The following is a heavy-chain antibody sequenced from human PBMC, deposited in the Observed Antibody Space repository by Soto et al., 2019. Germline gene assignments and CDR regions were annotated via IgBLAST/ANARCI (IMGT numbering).Heavy chain of an antibody. D-gene: IGHD2-15*01. CDR1: GFTFICYN. Sequence: PGGSFRLSGGASGFTFICYNMNWGRQAPGKGLGWVSYISSSSNTIEYADSVRGRFTVSRDNAKTSLYLKMNSLRDEDTAVYYCARXGFCSPTNCARSGMDVWGQGGTTVTVSS. J-gene: IGHJ6*02. V-gene: IGHV3-48*02. CDR2: ISSSSNTI. CDR3: ARXGFCSPTNCARSGMDV.